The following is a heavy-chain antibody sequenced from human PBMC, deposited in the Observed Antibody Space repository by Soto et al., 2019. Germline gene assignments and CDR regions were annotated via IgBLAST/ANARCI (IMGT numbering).Heavy chain of an antibody. Sequence: GGSLRLSCAASGFTFSSYWMYWVRQVPGKGLVWVSRTNSDGNDTSYADSVKGRFTISRDNSKNTLYLQMNSLRAEDTAVFYCAKERSSGWSFDYWGPGTLVTVS. V-gene: IGHV3-74*01. CDR3: AKERSSGWSFDY. CDR1: GFTFSSYW. J-gene: IGHJ4*02. D-gene: IGHD6-19*01. CDR2: TNSDGNDT.